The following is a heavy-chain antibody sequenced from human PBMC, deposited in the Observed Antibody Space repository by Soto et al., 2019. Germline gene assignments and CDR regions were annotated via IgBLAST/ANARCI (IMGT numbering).Heavy chain of an antibody. Sequence: ASVKVSCKASGYSFTSYGFSWVRQAPGQGLEWMGWISTYNGNTYYAQKFQGRVTMTTDTSTSTAYMELRSLRSDDTAVYYCARDQGRGCSGGRCFSAQFDYWGQGALVTVSS. CDR2: ISTYNGNT. V-gene: IGHV1-18*01. J-gene: IGHJ4*02. CDR3: ARDQGRGCSGGRCFSAQFDY. D-gene: IGHD2-15*01. CDR1: GYSFTSYG.